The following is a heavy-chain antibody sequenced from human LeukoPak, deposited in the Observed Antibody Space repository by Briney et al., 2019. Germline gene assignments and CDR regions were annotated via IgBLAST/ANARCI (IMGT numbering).Heavy chain of an antibody. CDR3: AKPRYSSSWYWFDP. V-gene: IGHV3-23*01. D-gene: IGHD6-13*01. CDR1: GLTFSSYA. Sequence: GGSLRLSCAASGLTFSSYAMSWVRQAPGKGLEWVSVISGSGGRTYYADSVKGRFTISRDNSKNTLYLQMNSLRAEDTAVYYCAKPRYSSSWYWFDPWGQGTLVTVSS. J-gene: IGHJ5*02. CDR2: ISGSGGRT.